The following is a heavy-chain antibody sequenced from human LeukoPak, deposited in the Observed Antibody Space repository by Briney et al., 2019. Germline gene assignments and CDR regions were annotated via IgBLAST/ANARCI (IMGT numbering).Heavy chain of an antibody. Sequence: PSETLSLTCTVSGGSISSSSYYWGWIRQPPGKGLEWIGSAYYSGSTYYNPSLKSRVTISVDKSKNQFSLKLSSVTAADTAVYYCARDGDGYSSGWNEDYWGQGTLVTVSS. V-gene: IGHV4-39*07. CDR2: AYYSGST. CDR3: ARDGDGYSSGWNEDY. CDR1: GGSISSSSYY. D-gene: IGHD6-19*01. J-gene: IGHJ4*02.